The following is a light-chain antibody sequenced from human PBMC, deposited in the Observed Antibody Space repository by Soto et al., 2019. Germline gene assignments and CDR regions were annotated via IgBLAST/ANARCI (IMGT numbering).Light chain of an antibody. CDR1: QSFSSS. CDR2: DAS. CDR3: QQRSNWPRT. V-gene: IGKV3-11*01. J-gene: IGKJ1*01. Sequence: EIVLTQSPATLSLSPGDRATLSCRASQSFSSSLAWSQQKPCQAPSLLIYDASNMTTGIPARFSGSGSGTDFTLTISSLEPEDFAVYYCQQRSNWPRTFGQGTKVEIK.